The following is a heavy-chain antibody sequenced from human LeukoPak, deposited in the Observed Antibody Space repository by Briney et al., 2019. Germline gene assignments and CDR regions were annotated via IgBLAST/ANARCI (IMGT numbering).Heavy chain of an antibody. J-gene: IGHJ4*02. V-gene: IGHV4-61*02. CDR2: IYTSGST. CDR1: GGSISSGSYY. Sequence: SETLSLTCTVSGGSISSGSYYWSWIRQPAGKGLEWIGRIYTSGSTNYNPSLKSRVTISVDTSKNQFSLKLSSVTAADTAVYYYANEVDYWGQGTLVTVSS. CDR3: ANEVDY.